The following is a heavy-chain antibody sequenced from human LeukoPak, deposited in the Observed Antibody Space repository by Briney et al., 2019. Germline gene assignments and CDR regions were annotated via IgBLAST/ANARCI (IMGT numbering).Heavy chain of an antibody. D-gene: IGHD2-15*01. J-gene: IGHJ5*02. V-gene: IGHV4-39*07. CDR3: ARVCSGGSCYLGFDP. Sequence: SETLSLTCTVSGGSISSSSSYWGWIRQSPGKGLEWIATIYFIGRTYYSPSLKSRVTISVDMSKNQFSLKLSSVTAADTAVYYCARVCSGGSCYLGFDPWGQGTLVTVSS. CDR1: GGSISSSSSY. CDR2: IYFIGRT.